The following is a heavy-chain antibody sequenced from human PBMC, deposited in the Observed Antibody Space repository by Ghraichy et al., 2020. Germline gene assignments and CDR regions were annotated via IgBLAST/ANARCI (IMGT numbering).Heavy chain of an antibody. CDR3: AKDRLAVGGMIDF. V-gene: IGHV3-23*01. CDR1: GFTLRNYA. J-gene: IGHJ4*02. Sequence: GGSLRLSCAASGFTLRNYAMTWVRPAPGKGLEWVSSVRASGGSTYYAESVKGRFIISRDNVKKTLDLQMNSLRPEDTAIYYCAKDRLAVGGMIDFWGLGTLVAVAS. D-gene: IGHD6-19*01. CDR2: VRASGGST.